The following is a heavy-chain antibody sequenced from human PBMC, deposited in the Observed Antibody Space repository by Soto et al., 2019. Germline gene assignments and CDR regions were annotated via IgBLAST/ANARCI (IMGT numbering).Heavy chain of an antibody. CDR1: GDSVSSNSAA. CDR2: TYYRSKWYN. J-gene: IGHJ4*02. V-gene: IGHV6-1*01. D-gene: IGHD4-17*01. Sequence: PSQTLSLTCAISGDSVSSNSAAWNWIRQSPSRGLEWLGRTYYRSKWYNDYAVSVKSRITINPDTSKNQFSLQLNSVTPEDTSVFYCAREGWSYGDPLYFDYWGQGTLVTVSS. CDR3: AREGWSYGDPLYFDY.